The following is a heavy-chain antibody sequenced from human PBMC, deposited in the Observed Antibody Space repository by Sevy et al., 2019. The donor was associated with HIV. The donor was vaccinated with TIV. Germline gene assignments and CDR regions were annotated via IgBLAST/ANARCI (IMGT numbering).Heavy chain of an antibody. D-gene: IGHD3-22*01. V-gene: IGHV3-30*04. Sequence: GGFLRLSCAASGFTFSSYAMHWVRQAPGKGLEWVAVISYDGSNKYYADSVKGRFTISRDNSKNTLYLQMNSLRAEDTAAYNCARDHHSHYSHSRGYYYFDYWGQGTQVTVSS. CDR3: ARDHHSHYSHSRGYYYFDY. CDR2: ISYDGSNK. J-gene: IGHJ4*02. CDR1: GFTFSSYA.